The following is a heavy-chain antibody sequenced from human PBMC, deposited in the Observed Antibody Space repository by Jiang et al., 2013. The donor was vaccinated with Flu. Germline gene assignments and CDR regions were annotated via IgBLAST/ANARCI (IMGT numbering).Heavy chain of an antibody. CDR3: ARDGRTEVTGRGFHHYYYGMDV. D-gene: IGHD2-21*02. J-gene: IGHJ6*02. Sequence: SQTLSLTCVISGDNVATNRASWNWIRQSPSRGLEWLGRAYYGSGLYYDYADSVKSRLTINADTSKNEFSLQLTSATPEDTAIYYCARDGRTEVTGRGFHHYYYGMDVWGQGTTVIVS. CDR1: GDNVATNRAS. V-gene: IGHV6-1*01. CDR2: AYYGSGLYY.